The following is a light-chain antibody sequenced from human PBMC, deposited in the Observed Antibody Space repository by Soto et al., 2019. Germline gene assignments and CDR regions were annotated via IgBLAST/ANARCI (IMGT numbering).Light chain of an antibody. J-gene: IGKJ1*01. V-gene: IGKV3-20*01. CDR1: QSVSSSY. CDR2: GAS. CDR3: QQYGRAPPGWT. Sequence: ESVLTQSPGTLSLSPGERATLSCRASQSVSSSYLAWYQQKPGQAPRLLIYGASSRATGIPDRFSGSGSGTDFTLTISRLEPEDFAVYYCQQYGRAPPGWTFGQGTKVEIK.